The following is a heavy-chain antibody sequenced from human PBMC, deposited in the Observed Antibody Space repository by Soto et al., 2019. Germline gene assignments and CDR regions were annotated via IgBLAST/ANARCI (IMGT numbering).Heavy chain of an antibody. V-gene: IGHV3-23*01. CDR3: AQDMRGSGSYYSYGMDV. J-gene: IGHJ6*02. CDR2: ISASGGST. D-gene: IGHD3-10*01. Sequence: EVQLLESGGGLVQPGGSLRLSCAASGFTFTNYAMTWVRQAPGKGLEWVSTISASGGSTYHADSVKGRFTISRDNSKNTLSMQKNTLRDEDTAAYFCAQDMRGSGSYYSYGMDVWGHGTTVTVS. CDR1: GFTFTNYA.